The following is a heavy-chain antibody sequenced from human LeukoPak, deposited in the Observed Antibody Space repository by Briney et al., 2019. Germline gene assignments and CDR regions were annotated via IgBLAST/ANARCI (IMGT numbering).Heavy chain of an antibody. CDR2: IKHDGSER. D-gene: IGHD6-19*01. J-gene: IGHJ4*02. CDR1: GFTSSSYW. Sequence: GLSLRLSCAASGFTSSSYWMSWVRQAPGKGLEWVANIKHDGSERNYMESVKGRFTISRDNAKNSLHLQTNNLRAEDTAVYYCAAGSGWSIEYWGQGTLVTVSS. V-gene: IGHV3-7*03. CDR3: AAGSGWSIEY.